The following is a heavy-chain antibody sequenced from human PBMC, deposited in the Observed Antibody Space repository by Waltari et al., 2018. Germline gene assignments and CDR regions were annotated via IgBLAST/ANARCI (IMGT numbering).Heavy chain of an antibody. CDR1: GYSFITNY. J-gene: IGHJ3*02. V-gene: IGHV1-2*02. D-gene: IGHD2-21*02. Sequence: QVQLVQSGTEVKKPGASVKVSCKASGYSFITNYVHWVRQAPGQGLEWMGWINPMTGVTKYAQKLEGRLTVSRDTDIRTAYMELSKLKSDDTAVYYCARDGSCGGDCYVNAFDIWGQGTVVTVSS. CDR2: INPMTGVT. CDR3: ARDGSCGGDCYVNAFDI.